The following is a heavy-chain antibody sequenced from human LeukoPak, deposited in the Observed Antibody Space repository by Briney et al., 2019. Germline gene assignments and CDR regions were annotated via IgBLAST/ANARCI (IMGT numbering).Heavy chain of an antibody. D-gene: IGHD5-24*01. CDR3: ARVKWGGDGYNDY. CDR1: GGSISSSNW. J-gene: IGHJ4*02. Sequence: PSETLSLTCAVSGGSISSSNWWSWVRQPPGKGLEWIGEIYHSGSTNYNPSLKSRVTISVDKSKNQFSLKLSSVTAADTAVYYCARVKWGGDGYNDYWGQGTLVTVSS. CDR2: IYHSGST. V-gene: IGHV4-4*02.